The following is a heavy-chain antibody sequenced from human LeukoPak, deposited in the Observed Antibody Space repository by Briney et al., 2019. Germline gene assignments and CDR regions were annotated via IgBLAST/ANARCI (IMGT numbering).Heavy chain of an antibody. V-gene: IGHV3-20*01. CDR1: GFTFDDYG. CDR2: INWNGGST. CDR3: ARAHYGDYLNNWFDP. Sequence: GGSLRLSCAASGFTFDDYGMSWVRQAPGKGLEWVSGINWNGGSTGYADSVKSRFTISRDNAKNSLYLQMNSLRAEDTALYHCARAHYGDYLNNWFDPWGQGTLVTVSS. D-gene: IGHD4-17*01. J-gene: IGHJ5*02.